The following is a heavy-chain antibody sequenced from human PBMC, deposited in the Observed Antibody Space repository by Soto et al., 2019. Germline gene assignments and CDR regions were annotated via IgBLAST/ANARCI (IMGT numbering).Heavy chain of an antibody. D-gene: IGHD6-13*01. CDR3: ARESRSWYGSIWDY. CDR2: IYFSGGT. CDR1: GGSISRYY. Sequence: SETLSLTCTVSGGSISRYYWSCIRQPPGKGLEWIGYIYFSGGTNYNPSLKSRVTISVDTSKNQFSLKLSSVTAADTAVYYCARESRSWYGSIWDYWGQGTLVTVS. J-gene: IGHJ4*02. V-gene: IGHV4-59*12.